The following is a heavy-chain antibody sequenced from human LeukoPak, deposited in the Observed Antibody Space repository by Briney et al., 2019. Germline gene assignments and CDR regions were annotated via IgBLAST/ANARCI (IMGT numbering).Heavy chain of an antibody. CDR2: SSISSSTI. J-gene: IGHJ4*02. CDR1: GFTFSSYS. D-gene: IGHD4-23*01. Sequence: GGSLRLSCAASGFTFSSYSMNWVRQAPGKGLEWVSYSSISSSTIYYADSVKGRFTISRDNAGNSLYLQMNSLRADDTAVYYCANLLRWEPYWGQGTLVTVSS. CDR3: ANLLRWEPY. V-gene: IGHV3-48*01.